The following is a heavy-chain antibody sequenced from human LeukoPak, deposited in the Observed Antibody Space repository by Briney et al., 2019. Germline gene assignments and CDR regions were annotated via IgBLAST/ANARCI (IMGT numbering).Heavy chain of an antibody. J-gene: IGHJ4*02. CDR1: GFTFDDYA. V-gene: IGHV3-9*01. D-gene: IGHD3-9*01. Sequence: GGSLRLSCAASGFTFDDYAMHWVRQAPGKGLEWVSGISWNSGSIGYADSVKGRFTISRDSAKNSLYLQMNSLRAEDTALYYCAKGGQGLRYFDWLFPFDYWGQGTLVTVSS. CDR3: AKGGQGLRYFDWLFPFDY. CDR2: ISWNSGSI.